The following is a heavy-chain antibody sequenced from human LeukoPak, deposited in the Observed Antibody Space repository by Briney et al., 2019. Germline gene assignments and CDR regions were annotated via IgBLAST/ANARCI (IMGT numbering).Heavy chain of an antibody. CDR3: VTDQTGRHPYFFDY. J-gene: IGHJ4*02. V-gene: IGHV3-7*01. Sequence: GGSLRLSCAVSGLNLRNYVFHWVRQVPGKGLEWVANIKEDGSEIYYVDAVKGRFSISRDNAKTSLYLQMHSLSVADTGLYYCVTDQTGRHPYFFDYWGQGTLVTVSS. CDR1: GLNLRNYV. D-gene: IGHD3-10*01. CDR2: IKEDGSEI.